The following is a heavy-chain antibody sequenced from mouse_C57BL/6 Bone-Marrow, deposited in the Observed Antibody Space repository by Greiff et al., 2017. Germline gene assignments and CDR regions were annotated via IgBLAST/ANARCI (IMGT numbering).Heavy chain of an antibody. CDR3: AWTVLLYYYAMDY. CDR1: GYTFTSYG. D-gene: IGHD1-1*01. V-gene: IGHV1-81*01. CDR2: IYPRSGNT. Sequence: VQLQQSGAELARPGASVKLSCKASGYTFTSYGISWVKQRTGQGLVWIGEIYPRSGNTYYNEKFKGKATLTADKSSSTAYMELRSLTSEDSAVYFCAWTVLLYYYAMDYWGQGTSVTVSS. J-gene: IGHJ4*01.